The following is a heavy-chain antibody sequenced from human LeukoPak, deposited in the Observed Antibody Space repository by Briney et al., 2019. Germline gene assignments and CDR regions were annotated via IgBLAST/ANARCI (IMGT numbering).Heavy chain of an antibody. J-gene: IGHJ6*03. CDR3: ARERKSNYYLDV. CDR2: ISSSGSTI. CDR1: GFTFSSYE. Sequence: GGSLRLSCAASGFTFSSYEMNWVRQAPGKGLEWVSYISSSGSTIYYADSVKGRFTISRDNAKNSLYLQMNSLRAEDTAVYYCARERKSNYYLDVWGKGTTVTVSS. V-gene: IGHV3-48*03.